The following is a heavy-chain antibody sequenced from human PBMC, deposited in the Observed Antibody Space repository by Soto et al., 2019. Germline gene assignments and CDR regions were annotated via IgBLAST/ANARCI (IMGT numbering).Heavy chain of an antibody. Sequence: QVQLVQFGAEVKTPGSSLMVSCTVSGSRFSNYVISWVRQAPGHGLEWLGRIIPIFNSTQYAQKFQGRVTITADKSTNTASLELSSLRSDDTAVYYCAREGRGKKAGYNGLVSLGYWGQGTLVTVSS. CDR1: GSRFSNYV. CDR2: IIPIFNST. V-gene: IGHV1-69*06. J-gene: IGHJ4*02. D-gene: IGHD2-2*02. CDR3: AREGRGKKAGYNGLVSLGY.